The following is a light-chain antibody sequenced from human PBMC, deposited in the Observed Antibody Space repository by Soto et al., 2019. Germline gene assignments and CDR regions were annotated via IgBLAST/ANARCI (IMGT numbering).Light chain of an antibody. Sequence: EIVLTQSPVTLSLSPGERATLTCRASQSVSSYLAWYQQKPGQAPRLLIYGASSRATGIPDRFSGSGSGTEFTLTISSLQPEDSATYYCQQYKSYSKTFGQGTKVDIK. CDR3: QQYKSYSKT. CDR2: GAS. CDR1: QSVSSY. V-gene: IGKV3D-15*01. J-gene: IGKJ1*01.